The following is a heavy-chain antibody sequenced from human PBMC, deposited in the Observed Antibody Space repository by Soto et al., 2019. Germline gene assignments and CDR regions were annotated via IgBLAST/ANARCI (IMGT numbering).Heavy chain of an antibody. CDR3: VRYRNADRASYLSSFVY. Sequence: SETLSLTCTDSGGSISSYYWSWIRQPPGKGLEWIGYFSYSGSTNYNPSLKSRVTMSVDTSKNQFSLRLSSVTAADTAMYYCVRYRNADRASYLSSFVYWGPGTLVTVSS. CDR2: FSYSGST. CDR1: GGSISSYY. D-gene: IGHD1-26*01. J-gene: IGHJ4*02. V-gene: IGHV4-59*01.